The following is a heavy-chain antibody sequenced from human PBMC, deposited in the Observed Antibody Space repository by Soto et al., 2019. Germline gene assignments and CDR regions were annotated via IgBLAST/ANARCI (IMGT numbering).Heavy chain of an antibody. D-gene: IGHD5-18*01. J-gene: IGHJ6*02. Sequence: ASVKVSCKASGYTFTSYYMHWVRQAPGQGLEWMGIINPSGGSTSYAQKFQGRVTMTRDTSTSTVYMELSSLRSEDTAVYYCARDRDLRDTAMVLDGMDVWGQGTTVTVSS. V-gene: IGHV1-46*01. CDR2: INPSGGST. CDR1: GYTFTSYY. CDR3: ARDRDLRDTAMVLDGMDV.